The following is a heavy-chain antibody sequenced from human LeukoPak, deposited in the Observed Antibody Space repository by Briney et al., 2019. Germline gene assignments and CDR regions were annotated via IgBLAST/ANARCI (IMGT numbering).Heavy chain of an antibody. D-gene: IGHD3-22*01. CDR3: AKGGSFYYYDSSAHFDY. J-gene: IGHJ4*02. Sequence: GGSLRLSCAASGFTFSSYGMHWVRQAPGKGLEWVAVISYDGSNKYYADSVKGRFTISRDNSKNTLYLQMNSLRAEDTAVYYCAKGGSFYYYDSSAHFDYWGQGTLVTVSS. CDR1: GFTFSSYG. V-gene: IGHV3-30*18. CDR2: ISYDGSNK.